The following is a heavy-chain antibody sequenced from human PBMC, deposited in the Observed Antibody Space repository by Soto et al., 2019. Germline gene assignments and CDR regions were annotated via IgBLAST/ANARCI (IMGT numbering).Heavy chain of an antibody. CDR2: IYESGTI. CDR1: GGSIGGAGYS. CDR3: ARAQFYSGSGNYHNLMFDP. J-gene: IGHJ5*02. D-gene: IGHD3-10*01. Sequence: SETLSLTCAVSGGSIGGAGYSWSWIRQPPGGGLDWIGYIYESGTILYNPSLKTRLTISLNWSDKQFSLTLNSVTAADTAVYYCARAQFYSGSGNYHNLMFDPWGQGTQVTVSS. V-gene: IGHV4-30-2*01.